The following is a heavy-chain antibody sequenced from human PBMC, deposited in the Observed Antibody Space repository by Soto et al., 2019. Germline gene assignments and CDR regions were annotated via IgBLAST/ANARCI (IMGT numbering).Heavy chain of an antibody. D-gene: IGHD3-10*01. V-gene: IGHV1-18*01. J-gene: IGHJ3*02. CDR1: GYTFTSFG. Sequence: QVQLVQSGDDVKKPGASVKVSCKASGYTFTSFGISWVRQAPGQGLEWMGWISAYNGHTKYAQKLQGRVTMTTARSTSTAYMALRSLRSDDTAVYYCARDPDGDDAFDIWGQGTMVTVSS. CDR2: ISAYNGHT. CDR3: ARDPDGDDAFDI.